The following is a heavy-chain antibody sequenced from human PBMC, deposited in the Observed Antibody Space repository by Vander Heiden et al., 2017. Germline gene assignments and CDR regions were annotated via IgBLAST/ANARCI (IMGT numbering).Heavy chain of an antibody. Sequence: EVQLVESGGGLVQPGGSLRLSCAAPGFTFISSWMSWIRQAPGKGLEWVANIKQDGSEKYYVDSVKGRFTISRDNAKNSLYLQMNSLRAEDTAVYYCARTGGDYVTSDYYYYYGMDVWGQGTTVTVSS. J-gene: IGHJ6*02. V-gene: IGHV3-7*01. CDR3: ARTGGDYVTSDYYYYYGMDV. CDR1: GFTFISSW. CDR2: IKQDGSEK. D-gene: IGHD4-17*01.